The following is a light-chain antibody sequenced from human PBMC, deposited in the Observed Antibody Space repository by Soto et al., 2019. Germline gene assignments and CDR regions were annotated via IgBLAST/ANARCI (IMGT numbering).Light chain of an antibody. CDR2: VAS. J-gene: IGKJ5*01. V-gene: IGKV3-20*01. CDR1: QSVTSIY. CDR3: HQYVISPIT. Sequence: EIVVTQSAGTLSLSSEERSTXYYRASQSVTSIYLAFYQHKPSHAPILLIYVASNSSTSIPNRFSSSVSSTDFTLTISRLDPEDFAVYYSHQYVISPITFGQ.